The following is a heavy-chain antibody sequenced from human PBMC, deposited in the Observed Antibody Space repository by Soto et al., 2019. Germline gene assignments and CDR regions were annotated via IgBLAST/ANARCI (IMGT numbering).Heavy chain of an antibody. D-gene: IGHD2-8*01. Sequence: QVQLVQSGAEVKKPGASVKVSCKASGYTFTSYGISWVRQAPGQGLEWMGWISAYNGNTNYAQKLQGRVTMTTDTSTSTAYMELRSLRSDDTAVYYCARSRSSSKSLILNYYYYGMDVWGQGTTVTVSS. J-gene: IGHJ6*02. CDR3: ARSRSSSKSLILNYYYYGMDV. CDR1: GYTFTSYG. CDR2: ISAYNGNT. V-gene: IGHV1-18*01.